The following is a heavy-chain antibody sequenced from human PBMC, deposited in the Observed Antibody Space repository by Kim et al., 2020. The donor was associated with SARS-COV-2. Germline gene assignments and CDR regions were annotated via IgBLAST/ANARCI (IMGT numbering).Heavy chain of an antibody. V-gene: IGHV1-18*04. CDR3: ASDVDVDDATPIAY. CDR2: ISGYNGNT. D-gene: IGHD5-12*01. J-gene: IGHJ4*02. Sequence: ASVKVSCKASGYTFSSYGLSWVRQAPGHGLEWMGWISGYNGNTNYAQNVQGRVTMTTDTSTSTAYMELRSLRSDDTAVYYCASDVDVDDATPIAYWGQGTLVTVSS. CDR1: GYTFSSYG.